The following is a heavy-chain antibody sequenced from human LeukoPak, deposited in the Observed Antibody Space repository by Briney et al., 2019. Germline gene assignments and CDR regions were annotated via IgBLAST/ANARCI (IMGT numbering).Heavy chain of an antibody. D-gene: IGHD3-10*01. V-gene: IGHV4-59*01. CDR2: IYYSGST. Sequence: SETLSLTCTVSGGPISTYYWSWIRQPPGKGLEWIGYIYYSGSTNYNPSLRSRVTILVDTSKNQFSLELNSMTAADTAVYYCARGHGSGSYSLHGMDVWGKGTTVTVSS. CDR3: ARGHGSGSYSLHGMDV. CDR1: GGPISTYY. J-gene: IGHJ6*04.